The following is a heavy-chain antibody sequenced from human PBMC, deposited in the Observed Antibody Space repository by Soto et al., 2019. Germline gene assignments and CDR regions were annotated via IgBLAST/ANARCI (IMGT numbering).Heavy chain of an antibody. V-gene: IGHV4-39*01. Sequence: PSETLSLTCTVSGGSISSSSYYWGWIRQPPGKGLEWIGSIYYSGSTYYNPSLKSRVTISVDTSKNQFSLKLSSVTAADTAVYYCARHPTGEDIVATILDYWGQGTLVTVSS. CDR2: IYYSGST. D-gene: IGHD5-12*01. CDR3: ARHPTGEDIVATILDY. J-gene: IGHJ4*02. CDR1: GGSISSSSYY.